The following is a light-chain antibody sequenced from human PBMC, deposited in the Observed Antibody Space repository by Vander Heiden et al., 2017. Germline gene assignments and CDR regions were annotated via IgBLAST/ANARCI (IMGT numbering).Light chain of an antibody. CDR2: AAS. J-gene: IGKJ5*01. CDR1: QSISSY. CDR3: QQSYSNPIT. V-gene: IGKV1-39*01. Sequence: DIQMTQSPSSLSASVGDRVTITCRASQSISSYLNWYQQKPGKAPKLLIYAASSLQSGVPSRFSGSGSGTDFTLTISSLQPEDFATYYCQQSYSNPITFGQGTRLXMK.